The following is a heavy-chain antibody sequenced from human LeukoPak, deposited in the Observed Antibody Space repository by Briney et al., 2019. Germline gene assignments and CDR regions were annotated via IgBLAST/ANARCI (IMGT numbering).Heavy chain of an antibody. V-gene: IGHV1-8*01. CDR3: ARRNTAMVAGLDY. CDR1: GYTFTNYD. J-gene: IGHJ4*02. Sequence: ASVKVSCKASGYTFTNYDINWVRQATGQGPEWIGWMNPKSGNTGYAQKFQGRVTMTRNTSISTAFMELSGLRSEDTAVYFCARRNTAMVAGLDYWGQGSLVTVSS. D-gene: IGHD5-18*01. CDR2: MNPKSGNT.